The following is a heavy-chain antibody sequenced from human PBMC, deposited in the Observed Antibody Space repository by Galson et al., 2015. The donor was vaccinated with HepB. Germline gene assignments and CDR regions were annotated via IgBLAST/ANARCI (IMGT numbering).Heavy chain of an antibody. CDR1: GFTLSGSA. CDR3: TRLEGGNSGDY. D-gene: IGHD4-23*01. J-gene: IGHJ4*02. Sequence: SLRLSCAASGFTLSGSAMHWVRQASGKGLEWVGRIRSKANSYATAYAASVKGRFTISRDDSKNTAYPQMNSLKTEDTAVYYCTRLEGGNSGDYWGQGTLVTVSS. CDR2: IRSKANSYAT. V-gene: IGHV3-73*01.